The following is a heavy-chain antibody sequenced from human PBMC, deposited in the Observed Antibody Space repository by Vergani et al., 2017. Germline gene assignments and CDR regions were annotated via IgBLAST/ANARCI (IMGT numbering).Heavy chain of an antibody. CDR2: IYTSGST. CDR3: ARGGCSSTSCYYYYYYMDV. D-gene: IGHD2-2*01. V-gene: IGHV4-4*07. CDR1: GGSISSYY. J-gene: IGHJ6*03. Sequence: QVQLQESGPGLVKPSETLSLTCTVSGGSISSYYWSWIRQPAGKGLEWIGRIYTSGSTNYNPSLKSRVTMSVDTSKNQFSLKLSSVTAADTAVYYCARGGCSSTSCYYYYYYMDVWGKGTTVTVSS.